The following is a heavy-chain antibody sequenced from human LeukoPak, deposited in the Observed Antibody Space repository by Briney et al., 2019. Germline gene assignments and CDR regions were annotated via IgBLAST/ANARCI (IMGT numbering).Heavy chain of an antibody. CDR1: GFTVSTYW. V-gene: IGHV3-7*01. Sequence: AGSLRLSCAGSGFTVSTYWRTWVRQAPGKGLEWVVNIKTDGSQTYYPDSVKGRFTTSRDNAKNFLSLQLGSLSADDTGVYYCARASMSGRDYHFDSWGQGSLVTVSS. J-gene: IGHJ4*02. CDR2: IKTDGSQT. CDR3: ARASMSGRDYHFDS. D-gene: IGHD4-11*01.